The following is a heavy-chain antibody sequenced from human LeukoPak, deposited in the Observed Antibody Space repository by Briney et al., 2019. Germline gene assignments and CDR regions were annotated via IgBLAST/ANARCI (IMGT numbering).Heavy chain of an antibody. CDR3: ASAPAYGALDY. D-gene: IGHD4-17*01. CDR1: GFSFSNSW. CDR2: MNQDGSAT. Sequence: GGSLTLSCAASGFSFSNSWMTWVRQSPGKGLEWVANMNQDGSATYHVDSVKGRFTISRDNARNSLYLQMNSLRAEDTAVYYCASAPAYGALDYWGQGILVTVSS. J-gene: IGHJ4*02. V-gene: IGHV3-7*01.